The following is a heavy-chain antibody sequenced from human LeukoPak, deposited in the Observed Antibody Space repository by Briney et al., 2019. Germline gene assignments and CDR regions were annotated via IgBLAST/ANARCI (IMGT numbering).Heavy chain of an antibody. Sequence: GGSLRLSCAVSGFTFNNAWISWVRQAPGKGLDWLSYISISGSDTFYADSVSGRFTISRDNAKNSLFLQMNSLRVEDTAVYYCARGNNTFEMATLALDHWGQGALVTVSS. CDR3: ARGNNTFEMATLALDH. CDR1: GFTFNNAW. CDR2: ISISGSDT. D-gene: IGHD5-24*01. J-gene: IGHJ4*02. V-gene: IGHV3-11*01.